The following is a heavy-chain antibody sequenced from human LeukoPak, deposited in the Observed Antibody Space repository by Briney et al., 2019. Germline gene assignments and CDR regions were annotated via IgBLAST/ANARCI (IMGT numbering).Heavy chain of an antibody. D-gene: IGHD2-2*01. CDR2: ISSCSSYI. Sequence: GGSLRLSCAASGFTFSSYSMNWVRQAPGKGLEWVSSISSCSSYIYYADSVKGRFTISRDNAKNSLYLQMSSLRAEDTAVYYCARALGYCSSTSCYGPLGYWGQGTLVTVSS. CDR1: GFTFSSYS. V-gene: IGHV3-21*01. J-gene: IGHJ4*02. CDR3: ARALGYCSSTSCYGPLGY.